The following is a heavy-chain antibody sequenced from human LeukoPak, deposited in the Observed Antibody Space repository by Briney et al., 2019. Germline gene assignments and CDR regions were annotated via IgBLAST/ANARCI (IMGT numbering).Heavy chain of an antibody. CDR3: ASGMTTVTSPFDY. J-gene: IGHJ4*02. CDR1: GGSISSGGYY. V-gene: IGHV4-31*03. D-gene: IGHD4-17*01. Sequence: SETLSLTCTVSGGSISSGGYYWSWIRLHPRKGLEWIGYIYYSGNTYYNPSLKSRVTISVDTSKNQFSLKLSSVTAADTAVYYCASGMTTVTSPFDYWGQGTLVTVSS. CDR2: IYYSGNT.